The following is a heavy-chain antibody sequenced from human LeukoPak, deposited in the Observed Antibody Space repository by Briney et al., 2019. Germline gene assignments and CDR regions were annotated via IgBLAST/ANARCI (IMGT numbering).Heavy chain of an antibody. CDR1: GFTFTSSA. CDR2: IVVCRGKT. CDR3: AASTTPRAEWQPAMDV. V-gene: IGHV1-58*02. D-gene: IGHD3-3*01. Sequence: SVKVSCKASGFTFTSSAMQWVRQARGERVEWRGWIVVCRGKTNDAQRCQERVTITRAMSTSTAYMELSSLRSEDTAVYYCAASTTPRAEWQPAMDVWGQGTTVTVSS. J-gene: IGHJ6*02.